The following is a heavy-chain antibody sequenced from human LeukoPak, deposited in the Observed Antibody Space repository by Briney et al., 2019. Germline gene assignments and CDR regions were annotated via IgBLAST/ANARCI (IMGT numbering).Heavy chain of an antibody. Sequence: GGSLRLSCAASGFTFSSYAMSWVRQAPGKGLEWVSAISGSGGSTYYADSVKGRFTISRDNSKNTLYLQMNSLRAEDTAVYYCAKSLAMIVVVITTLAFDIWGQGTMVTVS. D-gene: IGHD3-22*01. CDR3: AKSLAMIVVVITTLAFDI. J-gene: IGHJ3*02. CDR1: GFTFSSYA. CDR2: ISGSGGST. V-gene: IGHV3-23*01.